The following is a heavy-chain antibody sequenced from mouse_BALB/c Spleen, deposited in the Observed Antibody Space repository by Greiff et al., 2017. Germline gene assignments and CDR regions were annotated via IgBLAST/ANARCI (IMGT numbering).Heavy chain of an antibody. V-gene: IGHV1S81*02. Sequence: VQLQQSGAELVKPGASVKLSCKASGYTFTSYYMYWVKQRPGQGLEWIGEINPSNGGTNFNEKFKSKATLTVDKSSSTAYMQLSSLTSEDSAVYYCTRGGYGNYVYYFDYWGQGTTLTVSS. D-gene: IGHD2-1*01. J-gene: IGHJ2*01. CDR2: INPSNGGT. CDR1: GYTFTSYY. CDR3: TRGGYGNYVYYFDY.